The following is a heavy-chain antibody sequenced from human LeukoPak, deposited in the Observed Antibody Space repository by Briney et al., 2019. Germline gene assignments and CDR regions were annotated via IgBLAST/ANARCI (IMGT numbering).Heavy chain of an antibody. CDR1: GFTFSSYA. V-gene: IGHV3-30-3*01. J-gene: IGHJ4*02. D-gene: IGHD6-19*01. CDR3: ARDVSGCYDY. Sequence: PGRSLRLSCAASGFTFSSYAMHWVRQAPGKGLEWVAVISYDGSNKYYADSVKGRFTISRDNSKNTLHLQINSLRAEDTAVYYCARDVSGCYDYWGQGTLVTVSS. CDR2: ISYDGSNK.